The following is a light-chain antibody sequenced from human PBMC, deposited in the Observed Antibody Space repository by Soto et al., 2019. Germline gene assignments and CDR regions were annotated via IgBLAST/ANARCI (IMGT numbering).Light chain of an antibody. CDR1: RSNIGDNY. Sequence: QSVLTQPPPVSAAPGQKGPISSSWSRSNIGDNYVSWYQHLPGTAPKLLNYETNKRPSGIPDRFSGSKSGTSATLGITGLQTGDEADYYCGTWDLSLGADVFGTGTKVTVL. V-gene: IGLV1-51*02. CDR3: GTWDLSLGADV. CDR2: ETN. J-gene: IGLJ1*01.